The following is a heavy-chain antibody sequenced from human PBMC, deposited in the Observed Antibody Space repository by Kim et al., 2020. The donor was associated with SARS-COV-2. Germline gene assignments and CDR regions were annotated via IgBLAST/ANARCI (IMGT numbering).Heavy chain of an antibody. CDR1: GFTFSSYA. V-gene: IGHV3-30-3*01. CDR2: ISYDGSNK. D-gene: IGHD1-26*01. CDR3: ARDPSGSYRLLDY. Sequence: GSLRLSCAASGFTFSSYAMHWVRQAPGKGLEWVAVISYDGSNKYYADSVKGRFTISRDNSKNTLYLQMNSLRAEDTAVYYCARDPSGSYRLLDYWGQGTLVTVSS. J-gene: IGHJ4*02.